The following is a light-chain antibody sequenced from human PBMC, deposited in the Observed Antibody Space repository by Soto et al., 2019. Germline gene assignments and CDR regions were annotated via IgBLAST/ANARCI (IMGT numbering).Light chain of an antibody. V-gene: IGLV1-40*01. Sequence: QSVLTQPPSVSGAPGQRGTISCTGSSSNIGAGYDVHWYQQLPGTAPKLLIYGNSNRPSGVPDRFSGSKSGTSASRAITGLQAEDEADYYCQSYDSSLSGYVFGTGTKLTVL. J-gene: IGLJ1*01. CDR3: QSYDSSLSGYV. CDR1: SSNIGAGYD. CDR2: GNS.